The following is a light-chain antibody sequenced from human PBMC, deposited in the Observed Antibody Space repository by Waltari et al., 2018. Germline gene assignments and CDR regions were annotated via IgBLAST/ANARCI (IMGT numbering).Light chain of an antibody. J-gene: IGKJ2*01. CDR3: QQYGSSILYT. V-gene: IGKV3-20*01. Sequence: VLTQSPGTLSLSPGERATLSCRASQSLTKRYLAWYQQKPGQAPRLLIYGASSRAPGIPDRFSGSGSGTDFTLTISRLEPDDFAVYYCQQYGSSILYTFGQGTKLEIK. CDR2: GAS. CDR1: QSLTKRY.